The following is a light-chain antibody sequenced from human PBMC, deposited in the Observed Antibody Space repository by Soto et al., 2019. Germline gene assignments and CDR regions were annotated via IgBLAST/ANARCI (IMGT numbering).Light chain of an antibody. J-gene: IGKJ4*01. V-gene: IGKV1-33*01. CDR3: QHYDNLLLT. CDR2: DAS. Sequence: DIQRTQSPSSLSASVGDRVTITCQASQDINTYLNWYQQKPGKAPKLLIYDASKLETGVPSRFSRGGSGTDFTLTVTSLQPEDIATYFCQHYDNLLLTFGGGTKVEL. CDR1: QDINTY.